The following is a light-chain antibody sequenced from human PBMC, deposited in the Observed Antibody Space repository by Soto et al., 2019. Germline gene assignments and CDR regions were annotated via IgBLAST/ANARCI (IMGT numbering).Light chain of an antibody. CDR2: DAS. CDR3: QQRSKWPPT. J-gene: IGKJ5*01. CDR1: QSVSSY. V-gene: IGKV3-11*01. Sequence: TQSPPTLSAFISDGVTITCRASQSVSSYLAWYQQKPGQAPRLLIYDASNRATGIPARFSGSGSGTDFTLTISSLEPEDFAVYYCQQRSKWPPTVGQGTRLEIK.